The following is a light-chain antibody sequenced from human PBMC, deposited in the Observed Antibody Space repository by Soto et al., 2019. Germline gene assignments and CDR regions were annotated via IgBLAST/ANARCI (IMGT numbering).Light chain of an antibody. J-gene: IGKJ4*01. V-gene: IGKV1-12*02. CDR1: QGLSSY. Sequence: DIQMTQSPSSVPASVGDRVTITCRASQGLSSYLAWYQQKPGKAPKLLIYAASNLQSGVPSRFSGSGSGTDFTLTISSLQPEDFATYFCLSGHSRPFGGGTKVEIK. CDR2: AAS. CDR3: LSGHSRP.